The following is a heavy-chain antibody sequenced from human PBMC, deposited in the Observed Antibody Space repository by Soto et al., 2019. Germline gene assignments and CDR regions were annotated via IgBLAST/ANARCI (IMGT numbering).Heavy chain of an antibody. J-gene: IGHJ5*02. CDR3: AKDLEWPGWFDP. CDR2: ISGSGGST. V-gene: IGHV3-23*01. D-gene: IGHD3-3*01. CDR1: GFTFRGYA. Sequence: EVQLLESGGGLVQPGGSLRLSCAASGFTFRGYAMSWVRQAPGKGLEWVSAISGSGGSTYYADSVKGRFTISRDKSKNTLYLQMNSLRAEDTAVYYCAKDLEWPGWFDPWGQGTLVTVSS.